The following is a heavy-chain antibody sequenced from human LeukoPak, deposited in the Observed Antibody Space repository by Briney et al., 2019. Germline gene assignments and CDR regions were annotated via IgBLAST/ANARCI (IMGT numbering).Heavy chain of an antibody. V-gene: IGHV3-30-3*01. D-gene: IGHD3-22*01. CDR3: ARDFTITMIVVVTRYYYYGMDV. J-gene: IGHJ6*02. CDR2: ISCDGSNK. Sequence: GGSLRLSCATSGFTFSSYAMHWVRQAPGKGLEWVAVISCDGSNKYYADSVKGRFTISRDNSKNTLYLQMNSLRAEDTAVYYCARDFTITMIVVVTRYYYYGMDVWGQGTTVTVSS. CDR1: GFTFSSYA.